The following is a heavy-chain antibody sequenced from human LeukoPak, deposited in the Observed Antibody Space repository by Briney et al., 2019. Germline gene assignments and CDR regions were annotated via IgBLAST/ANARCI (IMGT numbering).Heavy chain of an antibody. V-gene: IGHV1-69*05. D-gene: IGHD2-2*01. CDR3: AINPDIVVVPAADGYYYYMDV. J-gene: IGHJ6*03. CDR1: GGTFSSYA. CDR2: IIPIFGTA. Sequence: SVEVSCKASGGTFSSYAISWVRQAPGQGLEWMGGIIPIFGTANYAQKFQGRVTITTDESTSTAYMELSSLRSEDTAVYYCAINPDIVVVPAADGYYYYMDVWGKGTTVTVSS.